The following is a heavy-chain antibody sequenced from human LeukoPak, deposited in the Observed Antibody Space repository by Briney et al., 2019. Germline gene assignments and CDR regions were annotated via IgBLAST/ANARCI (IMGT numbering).Heavy chain of an antibody. CDR2: IYYSGST. Sequence: SETLSLTCTVSGGSISSGGYYWSWIRQHPGKGLEWIGSIYYSGSTYYNPSLKSRVTISVDTSKNQFSLKLSSVTAADTAVYYCARGPYCSGGSCYADAFDIWGQGTMVTVSS. V-gene: IGHV4-39*07. D-gene: IGHD2-15*01. CDR3: ARGPYCSGGSCYADAFDI. J-gene: IGHJ3*02. CDR1: GGSISSGGYY.